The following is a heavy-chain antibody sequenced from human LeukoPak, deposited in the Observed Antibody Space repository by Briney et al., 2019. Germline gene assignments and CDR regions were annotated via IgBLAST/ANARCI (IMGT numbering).Heavy chain of an antibody. CDR1: GFSASDYY. CDR3: ARDRATTEDWVEFDP. V-gene: IGHV3-66*03. Sequence: GGSLGLSCEVFGFSASDYYMSWVRQAPGKGLEWVSLIRGSGATFYADSVKGRFTISRDDSKNMVFLQMNRLRVEDTAVYFCARDRATTEDWVEFDPWGQGTLVTVSS. CDR2: IRGSGAT. D-gene: IGHD1-1*01. J-gene: IGHJ5*02.